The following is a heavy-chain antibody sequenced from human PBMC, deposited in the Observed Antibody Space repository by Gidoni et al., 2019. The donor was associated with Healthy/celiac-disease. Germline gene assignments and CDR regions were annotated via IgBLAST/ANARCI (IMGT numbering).Heavy chain of an antibody. CDR2: ISGSGGST. V-gene: IGHV3-23*04. CDR3: AKDGGSCSSTSCYKDY. CDR1: GFTFSSYA. D-gene: IGHD2-2*02. Sequence: EVQLVESGGGLVQPGGSLRLSCAASGFTFSSYAMSWVRQAPGKGLEWVSAISGSGGSTYYADSVKGRFTISRDNSKNTLYLQMNSLRAEDTAVYYCAKDGGSCSSTSCYKDYWGQGTLVTVSS. J-gene: IGHJ4*02.